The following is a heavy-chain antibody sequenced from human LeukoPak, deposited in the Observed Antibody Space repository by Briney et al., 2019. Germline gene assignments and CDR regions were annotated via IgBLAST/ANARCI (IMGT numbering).Heavy chain of an antibody. Sequence: ASVKVSCKASGGTFSSYAISWVRQAPGQGLEWMGGIIPIFGTANYAQKFQGGVTITADESTSTAYMELSSLRSEDTAVYYCARARGITFGGVIVNRFDYWGQGTLVTVSS. CDR3: ARARGITFGGVIVNRFDY. V-gene: IGHV1-69*13. J-gene: IGHJ4*02. CDR1: GGTFSSYA. D-gene: IGHD3-16*02. CDR2: IIPIFGTA.